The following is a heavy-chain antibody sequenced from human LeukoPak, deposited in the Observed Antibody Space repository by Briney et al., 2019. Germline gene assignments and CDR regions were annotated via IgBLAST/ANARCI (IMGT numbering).Heavy chain of an antibody. J-gene: IGHJ4*02. CDR3: ARDPLPYYDILTGYYSQPHYFDY. CDR2: ISSSGSTI. CDR1: GFTFSSYE. D-gene: IGHD3-9*01. Sequence: GGSLRLSCAASGFTFSSYEMNWVRQAPGKGLEWVSHISSSGSTIYYADSVKGRFTISRDNAKNSLYLQMNSLRAEDTAVYYCARDPLPYYDILTGYYSQPHYFDYWGQGTLVTVSS. V-gene: IGHV3-48*03.